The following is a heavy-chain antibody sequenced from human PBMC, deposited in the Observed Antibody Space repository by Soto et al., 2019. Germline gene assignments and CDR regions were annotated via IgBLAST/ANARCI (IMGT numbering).Heavy chain of an antibody. Sequence: GGSLRLSCAASGFTFSSYGMHWVRQAPGKGLEWVAVIWYDGSNKYYADSVKGRFTISRDNSKNTLYLQMNSLRAEDTAVYYCARDLKPKVDTDNWYFDLWGRGTLVTVSS. CDR3: ARDLKPKVDTDNWYFDL. J-gene: IGHJ2*01. CDR1: GFTFSSYG. D-gene: IGHD5-18*01. CDR2: IWYDGSNK. V-gene: IGHV3-33*01.